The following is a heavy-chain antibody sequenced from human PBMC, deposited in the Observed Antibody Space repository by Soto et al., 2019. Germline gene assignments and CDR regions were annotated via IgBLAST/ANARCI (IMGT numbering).Heavy chain of an antibody. CDR2: IKTKPDDGTI. CDR1: GLIFSDVW. CDR3: TTSNLGADF. D-gene: IGHD1-1*01. V-gene: IGHV3-15*01. Sequence: GSLRLSCAASGLIFSDVWMTWVRQAPGKGLEWVGRIKTKPDDGTIDYAAPVRGRFTISRDDSKNTLYLQMTSLTPDDTGVYYCTTSNLGADFWGPGTLVTVSS. J-gene: IGHJ4*02.